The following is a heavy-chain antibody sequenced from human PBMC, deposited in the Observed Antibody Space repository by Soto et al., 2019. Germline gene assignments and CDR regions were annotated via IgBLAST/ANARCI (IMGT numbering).Heavy chain of an antibody. J-gene: IGHJ1*01. CDR3: ASVDYGGNSAEYFQH. D-gene: IGHD4-17*01. Sequence: QVQLQESGPGLVKPSQTLSLTCTVSGGSISSVGYYWSWIRQHPGKGLEWIGYIYYSGRTYYNPSLQSRVVISVDTSKNQFSLKLSSVTAADTAVYYCASVDYGGNSAEYFQHWGQGTLVTVSS. CDR2: IYYSGRT. CDR1: GGSISSVGYY. V-gene: IGHV4-31*03.